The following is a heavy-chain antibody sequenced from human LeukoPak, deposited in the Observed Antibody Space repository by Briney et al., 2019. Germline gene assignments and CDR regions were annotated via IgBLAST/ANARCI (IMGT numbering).Heavy chain of an antibody. CDR2: INPNSGGT. CDR1: GYTFTGYY. Sequence: ASVKVSCKASGYTFTGYYMHWVRQAPGQGLEWMGWINPNSGGTNYAQKFQGRVTMTRDTSISTAYMELSRLRSDNTAVYYCARGTYSSGWYDYWGQGTLVTVSS. J-gene: IGHJ4*02. V-gene: IGHV1-2*02. CDR3: ARGTYSSGWYDY. D-gene: IGHD6-19*01.